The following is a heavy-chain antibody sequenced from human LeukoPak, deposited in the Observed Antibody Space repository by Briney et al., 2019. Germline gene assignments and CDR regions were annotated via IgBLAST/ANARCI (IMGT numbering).Heavy chain of an antibody. J-gene: IGHJ5*02. CDR1: GFTFDDYA. Sequence: GGSLRLSCAASGFTFDDYAMHWVRQAPGKGLEWVSGISWNSGSIGYADSVKSRFTISRDNAKNSLYLQMNSLRAEDTAVYYCAAGGSSWYSSSGWFDPWGQGTLVTVSS. CDR2: ISWNSGSI. CDR3: AAGGSSWYSSSGWFDP. D-gene: IGHD6-13*01. V-gene: IGHV3-9*01.